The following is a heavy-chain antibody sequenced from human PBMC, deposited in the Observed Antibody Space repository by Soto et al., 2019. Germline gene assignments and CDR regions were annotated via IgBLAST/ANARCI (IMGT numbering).Heavy chain of an antibody. Sequence: SETLSLTCAVYGGSFSGYYWSWIRQPPGKGLEWIGEINHSGSTNYNPSLKSRVTISVDTSKNQFSLKLSSVTAADTAVYYCARAYYDFWSGWKGNYYYMDVWGKGTTVTVSS. CDR1: GGSFSGYY. V-gene: IGHV4-34*01. CDR3: ARAYYDFWSGWKGNYYYMDV. D-gene: IGHD3-3*01. CDR2: INHSGST. J-gene: IGHJ6*03.